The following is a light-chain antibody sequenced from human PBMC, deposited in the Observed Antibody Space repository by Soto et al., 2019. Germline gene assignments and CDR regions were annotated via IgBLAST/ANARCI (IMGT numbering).Light chain of an antibody. J-gene: IGKJ5*01. Sequence: ESVLTQSPGTLSLSPGERATLSCRASQSVTNRYFAWYQQRPGQAPRPLIYGASSRATGIPDRFSGSGSGTDFTLTISRLEPEDFAVYYCQQYGSSPPITFGQGTRLEIK. CDR2: GAS. V-gene: IGKV3-20*01. CDR3: QQYGSSPPIT. CDR1: QSVTNRY.